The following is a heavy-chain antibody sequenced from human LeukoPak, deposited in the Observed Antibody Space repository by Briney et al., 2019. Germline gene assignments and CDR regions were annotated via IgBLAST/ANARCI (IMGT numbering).Heavy chain of an antibody. J-gene: IGHJ4*02. CDR2: INHSGSL. CDR1: GGSFSGYY. D-gene: IGHD6-19*01. V-gene: IGHV4-34*01. Sequence: SETLSLTCAVYGGSFSGYYWSWIRQPPGKGLEWIGEINHSGSLNYNPSLKSRVTISVDTSKNQFSLKLSSVTAADTAVYYCASHWLQASDYWGQGTLVTVSS. CDR3: ASHWLQASDY.